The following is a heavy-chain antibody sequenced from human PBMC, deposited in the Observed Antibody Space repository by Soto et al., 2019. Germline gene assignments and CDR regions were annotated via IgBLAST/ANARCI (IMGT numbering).Heavy chain of an antibody. CDR1: GFTFSSYT. CDR2: ISGSGGST. D-gene: IGHD2-8*01. V-gene: IGHV3-23*01. Sequence: EVQLLESGGGLVQPGGSLRLSCAASGFTFSSYTMSWVRQATGKGLELVSAISGSGGSTYYADSVKGRFTISRDNSKNTLYLQMNSLRAEDTAVYYCAKDLERDCTNGVCYLPHWGQGTLVTVSS. J-gene: IGHJ4*02. CDR3: AKDLERDCTNGVCYLPH.